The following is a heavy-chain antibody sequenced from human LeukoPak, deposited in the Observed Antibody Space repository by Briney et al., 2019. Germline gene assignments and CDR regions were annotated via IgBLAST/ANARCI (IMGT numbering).Heavy chain of an antibody. CDR2: VYHIGTS. Sequence: SETLSLPCSVSGASINDHYWTWIRQPPGQGLEWIGYVYHIGTSGYHPSLQSRVAMSLAASKNQVSLKVRSVTAADTAVYFCTRVVNGGHFDYWGQGTLVTVSS. D-gene: IGHD2-8*01. V-gene: IGHV4-59*11. CDR1: GASINDHY. CDR3: TRVVNGGHFDY. J-gene: IGHJ4*02.